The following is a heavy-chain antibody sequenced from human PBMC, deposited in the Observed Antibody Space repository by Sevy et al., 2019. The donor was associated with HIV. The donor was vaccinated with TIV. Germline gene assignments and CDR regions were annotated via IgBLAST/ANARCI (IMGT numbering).Heavy chain of an antibody. CDR1: GFTVSSNY. D-gene: IGHD6-13*01. V-gene: IGHV3-53*01. CDR2: IYSGGST. J-gene: IGHJ4*02. CDR3: AIAAAGFFDY. Sequence: GGSLRLSCAASGFTVSSNYMSWVRQAPGKGLEWVSVIYSGGSTYYADSVKGRFTISKDNSKNTLYLQMNSLRAEDTAVYYCAIAAAGFFDYWGQGTLVTVSS.